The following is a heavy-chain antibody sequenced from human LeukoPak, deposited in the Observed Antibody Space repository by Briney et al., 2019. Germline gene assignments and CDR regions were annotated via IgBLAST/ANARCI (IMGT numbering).Heavy chain of an antibody. J-gene: IGHJ4*02. V-gene: IGHV4-4*02. Sequence: SGTLSLTCAVSGGSISSSNWWSWVRQPPGKGLEWIGEIYHSGSTNYNPSLKSRVTISVDRSKNQFSLKLSSVTAADTAVYYCARGVRIAVADPHLDYWGQGTLVTVSA. CDR2: IYHSGST. D-gene: IGHD6-19*01. CDR1: GGSISSSNW. CDR3: ARGVRIAVADPHLDY.